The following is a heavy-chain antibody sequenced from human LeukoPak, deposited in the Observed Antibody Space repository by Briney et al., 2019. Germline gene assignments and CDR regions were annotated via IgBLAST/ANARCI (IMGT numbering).Heavy chain of an antibody. V-gene: IGHV1-2*02. CDR3: AREMGRWLQLVY. Sequence: WASVTVSCKASGYTFTGYYMHWVRQAPGQGLEWMGWINPNSGGTNYAQKFQGRVTMTRDTSISTAYMELSRPRSDDTAVYYCAREMGRWLQLVYWGQGTLVTVSS. CDR2: INPNSGGT. CDR1: GYTFTGYY. D-gene: IGHD5-24*01. J-gene: IGHJ4*02.